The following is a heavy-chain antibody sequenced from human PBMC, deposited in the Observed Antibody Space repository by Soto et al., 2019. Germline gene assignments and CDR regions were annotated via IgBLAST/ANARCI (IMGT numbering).Heavy chain of an antibody. CDR1: GITFSAFG. D-gene: IGHD4-4*01. V-gene: IGHV3-30*03. CDR3: ATDLGTTVPTYNLFEP. J-gene: IGHJ5*02. CDR2: ISHDGNDK. Sequence: GGSLRLSCGASGITFSAFGLHWVRQDPGKGLEWVAVISHDGNDKYYTDSVKGRFTISRDNSKNTLYLQMNSLRGEDTAIYFCATDLGTTVPTYNLFEPWGQGVRVTVSS.